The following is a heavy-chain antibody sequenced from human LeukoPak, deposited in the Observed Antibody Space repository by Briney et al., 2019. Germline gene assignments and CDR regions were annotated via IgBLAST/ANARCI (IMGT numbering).Heavy chain of an antibody. Sequence: GGSLRLSCAASGFTFSSYAMSWVRQAPGKGLEWVAVISYDGSNKYYADSVKGRFTISRDNSKNTLYLQMNSLRAEDTAVYYCAKDHLYSSSSAWFDPWGQGTLVTVSS. CDR2: ISYDGSNK. V-gene: IGHV3-30*18. CDR1: GFTFSSYA. J-gene: IGHJ5*02. CDR3: AKDHLYSSSSAWFDP. D-gene: IGHD6-6*01.